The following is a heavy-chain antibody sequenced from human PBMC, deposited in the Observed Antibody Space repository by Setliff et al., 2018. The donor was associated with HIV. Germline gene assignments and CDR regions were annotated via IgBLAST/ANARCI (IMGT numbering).Heavy chain of an antibody. V-gene: IGHV1-2*02. CDR2: INSDSGGT. Sequence: GGSVQVSCKASGYTFSDYYMHWVRQAPGQGLEWMGWINSDSGGTNYAQRFQGRITMTRDTSTNTVYMELNKLRSDDTAVYYCARGKPIFGVNNWFDPWGQGTLVTVSS. J-gene: IGHJ5*02. D-gene: IGHD3-3*01. CDR3: ARGKPIFGVNNWFDP. CDR1: GYTFSDYY.